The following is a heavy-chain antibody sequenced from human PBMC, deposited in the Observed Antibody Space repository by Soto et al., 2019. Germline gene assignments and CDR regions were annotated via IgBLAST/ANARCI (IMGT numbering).Heavy chain of an antibody. V-gene: IGHV4-34*01. J-gene: IGHJ5*02. D-gene: IGHD3-9*01. CDR1: GGSFSGYY. CDR3: IPNVASPGCRRFDP. CDR2: INPRGGT. Sequence: QVHLQQWGAGLLKPSETLSLTCAVYGGSFSGYYWSWIRPPPGKGLEWIGEINPRGGTNYNPSLKSRVTISVDTSKNQLSLELNSVTAADTALYYCIPNVASPGCRRFDPWGQGTLVTVSS.